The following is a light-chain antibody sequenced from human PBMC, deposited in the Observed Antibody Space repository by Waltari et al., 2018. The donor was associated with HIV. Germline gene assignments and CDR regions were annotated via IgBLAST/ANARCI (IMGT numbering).Light chain of an antibody. CDR1: QSVLYSSNNKNF. CDR3: QQHYTTPYT. J-gene: IGKJ2*01. V-gene: IGKV4-1*01. Sequence: DIVMTQSPDSLALSLGERATINCKSNQSVLYSSNNKNFLAWYKQKSGQRPKLLVYWASTRGSGVPDRFSGSGSGTDFTLTISSLQAEDVAVYFCQQHYTTPYTFGQGTKLEIK. CDR2: WAS.